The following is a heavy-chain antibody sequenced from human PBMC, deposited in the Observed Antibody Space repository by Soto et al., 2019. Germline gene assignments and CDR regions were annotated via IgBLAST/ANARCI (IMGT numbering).Heavy chain of an antibody. V-gene: IGHV1-69*01. CDR2: VIPISDTT. J-gene: IGHJ6*02. D-gene: IGHD2-2*01. CDR1: GGTFSSYA. Sequence: QVQLVQSGAEVKKPGSSVKVSCKASGGTFSSYAIRWVRQAPGQGLGWMGGVIPISDTTNYAQKFQGRVTITADESTSTAYMELSSLRSEDTAVYYCARAQGSSTSLEIYYYYYYGMDVWGQGTTVTVSS. CDR3: ARAQGSSTSLEIYYYYYYGMDV.